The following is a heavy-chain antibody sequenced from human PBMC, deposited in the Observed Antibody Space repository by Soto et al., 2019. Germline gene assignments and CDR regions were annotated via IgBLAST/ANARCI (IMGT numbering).Heavy chain of an antibody. Sequence: QVQLVQSGAEVKKPGASVKVSCKASGYTFTSYYMHWMRQAPGQGLEWMGIINPSGGSTSYAQKFQGRVTMTRDTSTSTVYMELSSLRSEDTAVYYCARGVYYDSSGSSWFDPWGQGTLVTVSS. V-gene: IGHV1-46*01. CDR1: GYTFTSYY. D-gene: IGHD3-22*01. CDR2: INPSGGST. CDR3: ARGVYYDSSGSSWFDP. J-gene: IGHJ5*02.